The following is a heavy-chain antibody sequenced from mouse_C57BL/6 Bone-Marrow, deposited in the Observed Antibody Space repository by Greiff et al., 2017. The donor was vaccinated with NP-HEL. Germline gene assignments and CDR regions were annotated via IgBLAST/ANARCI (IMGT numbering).Heavy chain of an antibody. Sequence: VQLQQSGPELVKPGASVKISCKASGYTFTDYYMNWVKQSHGKSLEWIGDINPNNGGTSYNQKFKGKATLTVDKSSSTAYMELRSLTSEDSAVYYCGGYGSSYDWYFDVWGTGTTVTVSS. CDR3: GGYGSSYDWYFDV. CDR2: INPNNGGT. J-gene: IGHJ1*03. CDR1: GYTFTDYY. D-gene: IGHD1-1*01. V-gene: IGHV1-26*01.